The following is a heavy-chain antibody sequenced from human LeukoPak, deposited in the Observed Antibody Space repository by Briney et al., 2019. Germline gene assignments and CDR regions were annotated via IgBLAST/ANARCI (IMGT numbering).Heavy chain of an antibody. Sequence: GGSLRLSCTASGFTFRRDAVQWVRQAPGKGLEWVAVISYDGSNKYYADSVKGRFTISRDNSKNTLYLQMNSLRAEDTAVYYCARDPSSGYYAVGMDVWGQGTTVTVSS. V-gene: IGHV3-30*01. CDR2: ISYDGSNK. CDR1: GFTFRRDA. D-gene: IGHD3-22*01. J-gene: IGHJ6*02. CDR3: ARDPSSGYYAVGMDV.